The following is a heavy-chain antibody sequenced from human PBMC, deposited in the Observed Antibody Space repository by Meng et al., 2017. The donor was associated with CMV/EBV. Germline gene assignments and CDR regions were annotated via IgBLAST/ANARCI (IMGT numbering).Heavy chain of an antibody. J-gene: IGHJ4*02. D-gene: IGHD3-3*01. CDR1: GFTFGDDA. V-gene: IGHV3-49*04. CDR3: TRDLVLRFLESYFDY. CDR2: IRSKAYGGTT. Sequence: GESLKISCTASGFTFGDDAMSWVRQAPGKGLEWVGCIRSKAYGGTTEYAASVKGRFTISRDDSKSIAYLQMNSLKTEDTAVYYCTRDLVLRFLESYFDYWGQGTLVTVSS.